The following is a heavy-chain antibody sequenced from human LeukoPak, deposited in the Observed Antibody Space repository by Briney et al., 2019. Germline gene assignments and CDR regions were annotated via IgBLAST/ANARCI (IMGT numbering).Heavy chain of an antibody. CDR1: GGSISSGGYY. V-gene: IGHV4-30-2*01. CDR3: ATGGSSTPYPDY. CDR2: IYHGGST. J-gene: IGHJ4*02. Sequence: SQTLSLTCTVSGGSISSGGYYWSWIRQPPGKGLEWIGYIYHGGSTYYNPSLKSRVTISVDRSKNQFSLKLSSVTAADTAVYYCATGGSSTPYPDYWGQGTLVTVSS. D-gene: IGHD2-2*01.